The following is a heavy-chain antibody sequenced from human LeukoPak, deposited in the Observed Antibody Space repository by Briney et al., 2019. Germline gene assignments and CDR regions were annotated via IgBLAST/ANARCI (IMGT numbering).Heavy chain of an antibody. CDR2: VYYSGST. D-gene: IGHD3-3*01. CDR3: ARAKYYDFSSGYMTYYFDS. Sequence: SETLSLTCTVSGDSMDTKVYYWGWIRHAPGKGLEWIGTVYYSGSTDYNPSLKSRVTISGDTSKNQFSLYLSSVTAADTALYYCARAKYYDFSSGYMTYYFDSWGQGALVTVSS. V-gene: IGHV4-39*07. J-gene: IGHJ4*02. CDR1: GDSMDTKVYY.